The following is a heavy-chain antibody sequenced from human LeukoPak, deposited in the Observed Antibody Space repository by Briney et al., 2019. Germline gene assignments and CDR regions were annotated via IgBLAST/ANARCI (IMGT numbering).Heavy chain of an antibody. CDR2: VAPSGTT. Sequence: SETLSLTCTVFGDSINNRNWWGWIRQSPGKGLEWIGEVAPSGTTKYDPSLRSRVTISIESSKNLFSLKISSLTAADTAVYYCARGDNYIFDFWGPGNLVTVSS. CDR3: ARGDNYIFDF. CDR1: GDSINNRNW. J-gene: IGHJ4*02. D-gene: IGHD1-1*01. V-gene: IGHV4-4*02.